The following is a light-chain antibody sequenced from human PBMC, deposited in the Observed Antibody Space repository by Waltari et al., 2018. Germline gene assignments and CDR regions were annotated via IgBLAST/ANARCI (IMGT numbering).Light chain of an antibody. Sequence: EIVLTQSPATLSLSPGERATLSCRASQSVNNYLAWYQQKPGQAPRLLIYDASNRAAGIRARFGGSGSGTDFTLTISSLEPEDFAVYYCQQATWTFGQGTKVEIK. CDR1: QSVNNY. CDR3: QQATWT. V-gene: IGKV3-11*01. CDR2: DAS. J-gene: IGKJ1*01.